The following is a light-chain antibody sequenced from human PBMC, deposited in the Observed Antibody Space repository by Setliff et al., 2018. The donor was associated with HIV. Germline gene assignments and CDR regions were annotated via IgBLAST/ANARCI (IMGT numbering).Light chain of an antibody. Sequence: QSALAQPASVSGSPGQSITISCTGSRSDIGDTLSVSWYQQNPGEVPKLLIFELDRRPSGLSDRFSGSKSGNTASLTISGLQAEDEAYYYCCSYARGDTWIFGGGTKVTVL. CDR1: RSDIGDTLS. V-gene: IGLV2-23*02. J-gene: IGLJ2*01. CDR2: ELD. CDR3: CSYARGDTWI.